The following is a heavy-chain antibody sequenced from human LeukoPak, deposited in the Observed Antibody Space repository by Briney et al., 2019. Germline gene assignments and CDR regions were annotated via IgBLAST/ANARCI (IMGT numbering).Heavy chain of an antibody. J-gene: IGHJ4*02. CDR2: ISTTGGYT. D-gene: IGHD5-24*01. Sequence: GGSLRLSCVGSGFSFSTYDMGWVRQTPGKGLEWVSAISTTGGYTEDADSVKGRFTISRDNSQNALFLQMHSLRAEDTAVYYCAKKPATIKFPFDIWGQGTLVTVSP. CDR3: AKKPATIKFPFDI. V-gene: IGHV3-23*01. CDR1: GFSFSTYD.